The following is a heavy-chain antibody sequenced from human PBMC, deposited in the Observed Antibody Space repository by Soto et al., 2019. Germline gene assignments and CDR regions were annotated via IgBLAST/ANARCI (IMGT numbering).Heavy chain of an antibody. V-gene: IGHV3-30*18. D-gene: IGHD3-10*02. CDR3: AKAVDISVRGVPPSDY. J-gene: IGHJ4*02. CDR2: ISYDGKNK. CDR1: GFIFNRFG. Sequence: QVHLVESGGGVVQPGRSLRLSCAASGFIFNRFGMHWVRQAPGKGLEWVAVISYDGKNKYYADSVKGRFTISRDNSQNTLLLQMNSLRPEDTAMYYCAKAVDISVRGVPPSDYWGQGTLVTVSS.